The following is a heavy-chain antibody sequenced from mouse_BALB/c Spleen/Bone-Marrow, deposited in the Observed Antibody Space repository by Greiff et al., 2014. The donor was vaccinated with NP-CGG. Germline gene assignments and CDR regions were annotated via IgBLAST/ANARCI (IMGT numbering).Heavy chain of an antibody. Sequence: VQRVESGPGLVAPSQSLSSTCTVSGFSLTSYGVHWVRQPPGKGLEWLGVIWAGGSTNYNSTLMSRLSISKDNSKSQVFLKMNSLQTDDTAMYYCARYYYGFLDYWGQGTTLTVSS. CDR2: IWAGGST. CDR3: ARYYYGFLDY. D-gene: IGHD1-2*01. J-gene: IGHJ2*01. CDR1: GFSLTSYG. V-gene: IGHV2-9*02.